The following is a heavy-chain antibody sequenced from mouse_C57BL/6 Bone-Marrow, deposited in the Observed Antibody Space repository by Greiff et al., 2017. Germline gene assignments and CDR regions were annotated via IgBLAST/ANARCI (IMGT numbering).Heavy chain of an antibody. CDR2: IYPGDGDT. Sequence: QVQLQQSGAELVKPGASVKISCKASGYAFSSYWMNWVKQRPGKGLEWIGQIYPGDGDTNYNGKFKGKATLTADKSSSTDYMQLSSLTSEDSAVYFCARDLYYYAMDYWGQGTSVTVSS. CDR1: GYAFSSYW. V-gene: IGHV1-80*01. J-gene: IGHJ4*01. CDR3: ARDLYYYAMDY.